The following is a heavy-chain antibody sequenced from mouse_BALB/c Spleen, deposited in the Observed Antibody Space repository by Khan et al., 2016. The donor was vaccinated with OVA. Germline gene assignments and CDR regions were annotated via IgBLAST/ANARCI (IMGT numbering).Heavy chain of an antibody. CDR3: TRSGYGSFAY. V-gene: IGHV1S81*02. D-gene: IGHD2-2*01. CDR2: INPSSGGT. Sequence: QIQLVQSGAELVKPGASVRLSCKASGYTFTSYYLYWVKQRPGQGLEWIGDINPSSGGTNFNEKFKSEATLTVDKSSSTAYIQLNSLTSEDSAVYYCTRSGYGSFAYWGQGTLVTVSA. J-gene: IGHJ3*01. CDR1: GYTFTSYY.